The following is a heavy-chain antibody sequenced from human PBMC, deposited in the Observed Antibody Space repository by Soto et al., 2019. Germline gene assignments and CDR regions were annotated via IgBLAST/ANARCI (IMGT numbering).Heavy chain of an antibody. CDR2: ISYDGNNI. CDR1: GFTFNSYG. D-gene: IGHD2-8*01. J-gene: IGHJ5*02. Sequence: GSLRLSCAASGFTFNSYGIHWVRQAPGKALEWVAVISYDGNNIYYGDSVRGRFTISRDNSKNTIYLQMNSLRAEDTAVYYCAKDVGYCTNGVCLYNWFDPWGQGTLVTVSS. V-gene: IGHV3-30*18. CDR3: AKDVGYCTNGVCLYNWFDP.